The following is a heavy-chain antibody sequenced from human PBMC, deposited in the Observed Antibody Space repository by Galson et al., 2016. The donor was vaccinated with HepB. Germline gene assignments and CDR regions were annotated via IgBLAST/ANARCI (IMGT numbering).Heavy chain of an antibody. Sequence: SLRLSCAASGFTFSNYAMHWVRQAPETGLEYVSAIGSDGTTTYYSDSFRGRFTISRDNSKSTLYLQMNSLRADDTAVYYCVKDVVRPIFGVVSNLDYWGQGTLVTASS. CDR2: IGSDGTTT. CDR1: GFTFSNYA. V-gene: IGHV3-64D*06. D-gene: IGHD3-3*01. J-gene: IGHJ4*02. CDR3: VKDVVRPIFGVVSNLDY.